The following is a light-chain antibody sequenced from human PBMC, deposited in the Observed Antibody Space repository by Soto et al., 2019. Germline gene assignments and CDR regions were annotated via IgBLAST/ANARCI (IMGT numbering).Light chain of an antibody. CDR2: SAS. Sequence: EIVMTQSPATLSVSPGERATLSCRASQSVSNYLAWYQQKPGQAPRLLIYSASTRATGIPARFSGRGSGTEFTLTISSLQSEDFAVYYCQEYDNWPPWTFGQGTRVEIK. CDR1: QSVSNY. V-gene: IGKV3-15*01. J-gene: IGKJ1*01. CDR3: QEYDNWPPWT.